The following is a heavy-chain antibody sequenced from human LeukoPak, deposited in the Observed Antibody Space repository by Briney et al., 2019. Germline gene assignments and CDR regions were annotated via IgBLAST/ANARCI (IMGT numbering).Heavy chain of an antibody. CDR1: GYTFTGYG. CDR2: ISAYNGNT. J-gene: IGHJ3*02. CDR3: AMHHLHLLVGLGGDAFDI. D-gene: IGHD1-26*01. Sequence: GASVKVSCKASGYTFTGYGISWVRQAPGQGLEWMGWISAYNGNTNYAQKLQGRVTMTTDTSTSTAYMELRSLRSDDTAVYYCAMHHLHLLVGLGGDAFDIWGQGTIVTVSS. V-gene: IGHV1-18*01.